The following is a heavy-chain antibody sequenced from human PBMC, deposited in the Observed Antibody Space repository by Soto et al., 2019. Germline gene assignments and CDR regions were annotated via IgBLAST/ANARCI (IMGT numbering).Heavy chain of an antibody. CDR3: ARDLMAAAGTFDY. CDR2: IIPILGIA. Sequence: AASVKVSCKASGGTFSSYTISWVRQAPGQGLEWMGRIIPILGIANYAQKFQGRVTITADKSTSTAYMELSSLRSEDTAVYYCARDLMAAAGTFDYWGQGTLVTVPS. D-gene: IGHD6-13*01. J-gene: IGHJ4*02. CDR1: GGTFSSYT. V-gene: IGHV1-69*04.